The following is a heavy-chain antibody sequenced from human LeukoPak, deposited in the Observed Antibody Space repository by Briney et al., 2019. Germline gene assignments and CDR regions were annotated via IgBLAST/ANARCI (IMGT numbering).Heavy chain of an antibody. D-gene: IGHD5-12*01. Sequence: SETLSLTCTVSGGSISSYYWSWIRQPPGKGLEWIGYIYYSGSTYYNPSLKSRVTISVDTSKNQFSLKLSSVTAADTAVYYCARDIGAGGAFDIWGQGTMVTVSS. CDR3: ARDIGAGGAFDI. CDR2: IYYSGST. CDR1: GGSISSYY. V-gene: IGHV4-59*12. J-gene: IGHJ3*02.